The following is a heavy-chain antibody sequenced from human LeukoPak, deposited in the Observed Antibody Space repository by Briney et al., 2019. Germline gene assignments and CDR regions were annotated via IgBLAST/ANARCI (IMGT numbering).Heavy chain of an antibody. CDR3: ARERNSYGSPLDY. Sequence: GGSLRLSCAASGFTFSSYAMHWVRQAPGKGLEWVAVISYDGSNKYYADSVKGRFTISRDNSKNTLYLQMNSLRAEDTAVYYCARERNSYGSPLDYWGQGTLVTVSS. CDR2: ISYDGSNK. V-gene: IGHV3-30-3*01. J-gene: IGHJ4*02. D-gene: IGHD5-18*01. CDR1: GFTFSSYA.